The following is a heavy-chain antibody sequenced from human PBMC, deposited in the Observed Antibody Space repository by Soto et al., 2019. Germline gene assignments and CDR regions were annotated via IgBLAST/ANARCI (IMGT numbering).Heavy chain of an antibody. D-gene: IGHD4-17*01. CDR2: ISGSGDST. J-gene: IGHJ2*01. CDR3: AKRTVGWYFDL. CDR1: GFTFSSYA. Sequence: EVQLLESGGGLVQPGGSLRLSCAASGFTFSSYAMSWVRQAPGKGLEWVSAISGSGDSTYYADSVKGRFTISRDNSKNTQYLQMNSLRAEYTAVYYCAKRTVGWYFDLWGRGTLVTVSS. V-gene: IGHV3-23*01.